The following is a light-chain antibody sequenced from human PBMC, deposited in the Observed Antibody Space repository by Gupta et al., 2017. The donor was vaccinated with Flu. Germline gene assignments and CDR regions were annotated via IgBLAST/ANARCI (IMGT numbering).Light chain of an antibody. CDR3: QQYNSYSWT. CDR2: KAS. V-gene: IGKV1-5*03. Sequence: DIQMTQSPSTLSASVGDRVTITCRARQSISSWLAWYQQKPGKAPKRLIYKASSLESGVPSRFSGSGSGTEFTLTISSLQPDDFATYYCQQYNSYSWTCGQGTKVEIK. J-gene: IGKJ1*01. CDR1: QSISSW.